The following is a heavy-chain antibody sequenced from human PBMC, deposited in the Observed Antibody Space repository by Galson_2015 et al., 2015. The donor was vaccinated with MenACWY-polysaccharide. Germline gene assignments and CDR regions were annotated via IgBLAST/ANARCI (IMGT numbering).Heavy chain of an antibody. CDR2: ISSNGGTI. Sequence: SLRLSCAASGFSFSNYWMTWVRQAPGKGLEWVSYISSNGGTISYADSVKGRFTISRDNAKNSLYLQMNSLRAEDTAVYYCARASDILCCLNALDFWGQGTVVTVSS. D-gene: IGHD3-9*01. CDR1: GFSFSNYW. CDR3: ARASDILCCLNALDF. V-gene: IGHV3-11*01. J-gene: IGHJ3*01.